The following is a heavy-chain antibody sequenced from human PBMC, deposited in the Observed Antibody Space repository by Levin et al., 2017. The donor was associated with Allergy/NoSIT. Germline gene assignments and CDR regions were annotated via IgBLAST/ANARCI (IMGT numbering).Heavy chain of an antibody. V-gene: IGHV1-18*01. Sequence: NAGGSLRLSCKASGYTFTDFGITWVRQAPGQGLEWMGWISTDKGNTNYARNLQGRVTMTTDTSTSTAYMELRNLRPDDTAVYYCATGRFRDYWGQGTLVTVSS. J-gene: IGHJ4*02. CDR2: ISTDKGNT. CDR3: ATGRFRDY. CDR1: GYTFTDFG.